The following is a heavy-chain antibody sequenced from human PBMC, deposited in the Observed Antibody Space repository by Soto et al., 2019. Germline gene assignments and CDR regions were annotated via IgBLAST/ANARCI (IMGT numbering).Heavy chain of an antibody. CDR3: ASNWSFDY. CDR1: GFTLSNAW. Sequence: GWSLRLSCAASGFTLSNAWVSWVRQAPGKGLEWVGRIKNKMEGGTTDYAAPVKGRFTISRDDSKNMLYLQMNSLITDDTAVYYCASNWSFDYWRQGTLVTVSS. V-gene: IGHV3-15*01. CDR2: IKNKMEGGTT. D-gene: IGHD3-3*01. J-gene: IGHJ4*02.